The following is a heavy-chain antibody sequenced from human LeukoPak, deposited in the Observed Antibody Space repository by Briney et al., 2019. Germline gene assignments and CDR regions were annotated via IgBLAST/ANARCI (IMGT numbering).Heavy chain of an antibody. CDR3: ASCSSTSWYAGDWFDP. J-gene: IGHJ5*02. CDR2: INHSGST. CDR1: GGSFSDYY. D-gene: IGHD2-2*01. V-gene: IGHV4-34*01. Sequence: SETLSLTCAVYGGSFSDYYWSWIRQSPGKGLEWIGEINHSGSTNYNPSLKSRVTISVDSSKNQFSLKLNSVTAADTAVYYCASCSSTSWYAGDWFDPWGQGTLVTVSS.